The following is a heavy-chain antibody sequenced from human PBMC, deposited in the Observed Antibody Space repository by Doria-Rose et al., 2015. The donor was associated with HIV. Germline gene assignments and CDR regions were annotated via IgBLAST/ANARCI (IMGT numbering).Heavy chain of an antibody. Sequence: QEQLQQWGTGMLKPSATLSLTCAVYGGSFSDHYWSWIRQPPGKGLEWIGEINDTGSANYNPSLKSRVTIPVDTSKNQFSLKVSAVTAADAAVYYCARVPDNYITSPFDYWGQGKLVTVSS. D-gene: IGHD3-10*01. CDR2: INDTGSA. V-gene: IGHV4-34*01. J-gene: IGHJ4*02. CDR1: GGSFSDHY. CDR3: ARVPDNYITSPFDY.